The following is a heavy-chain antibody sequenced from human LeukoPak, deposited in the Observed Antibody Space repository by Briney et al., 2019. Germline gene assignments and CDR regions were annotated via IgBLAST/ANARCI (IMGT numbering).Heavy chain of an antibody. J-gene: IGHJ5*02. Sequence: PSETLSLTCTVSGGSLSSSSYHWGWIRQPPGKGLEWIGSMSYSGSTYYNPSLKSRVTISGDTSTNQFSLKLSSVTAADTAVYYCARVLLWFGELSWFDPWGQGTLVTVSS. CDR2: MSYSGST. V-gene: IGHV4-39*01. CDR1: GGSLSSSSYH. CDR3: ARVLLWFGELSWFDP. D-gene: IGHD3-10*01.